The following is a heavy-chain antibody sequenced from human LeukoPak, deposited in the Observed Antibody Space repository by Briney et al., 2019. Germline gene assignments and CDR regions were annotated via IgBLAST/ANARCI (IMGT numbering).Heavy chain of an antibody. CDR3: ARHDSYDYYVAY. CDR2: IYYSGST. D-gene: IGHD3-16*01. J-gene: IGHJ4*02. CDR1: GGSIRNFY. V-gene: IGHV4-59*08. Sequence: PSETLSLTCTVSGGSIRNFYWSWIRQPPGKGLEWIGYIYYSGSTNYNPSLKSRVTISVDTSKNQFSLKLSSVTAADTAVYYCARHDSYDYYVAYWGQGTLVTVSS.